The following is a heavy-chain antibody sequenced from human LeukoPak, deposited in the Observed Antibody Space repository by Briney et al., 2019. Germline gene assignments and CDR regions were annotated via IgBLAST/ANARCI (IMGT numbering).Heavy chain of an antibody. CDR2: IYYSGST. CDR3: ARGIVSGYLNWFDP. D-gene: IGHD3-22*01. J-gene: IGHJ5*02. CDR1: GGSISSGDYY. V-gene: IGHV4-61*08. Sequence: PSETLSLTCTVSGGSISSGDYYWSWIRQPPGKGLEWIGYIYYSGSTNYNPSLKSRVTISVDTSKNQFSLKLSSVTAADTAVYYCARGIVSGYLNWFDPWGQGTLVTVSS.